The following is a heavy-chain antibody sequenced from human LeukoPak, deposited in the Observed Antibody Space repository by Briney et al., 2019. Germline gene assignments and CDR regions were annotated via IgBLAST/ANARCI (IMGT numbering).Heavy chain of an antibody. CDR3: ARDHVDTAMVDY. J-gene: IGHJ4*02. D-gene: IGHD5-18*01. CDR2: IYYSGST. Sequence: PSETLSLTCTVSGGSISSGGNYWSWIRQHPGKGLEWIGYIYYSGSTYYNPSLKSRVTISVDTSKNQFSLKLSSVTAADTAVYYCARDHVDTAMVDYWGQGTLVTVSS. V-gene: IGHV4-31*03. CDR1: GGSISSGGNY.